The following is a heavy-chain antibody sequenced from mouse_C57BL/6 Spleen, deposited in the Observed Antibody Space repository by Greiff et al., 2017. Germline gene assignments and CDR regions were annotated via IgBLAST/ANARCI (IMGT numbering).Heavy chain of an antibody. Sequence: VQLQQSGAELVRPGASVTLSCKASGYTFTDYEMHWVKQTPVHGLEWIGAIDPETGGTAYNQKFKGKAILTADKSSSTAYMELRSLTSEDSAVYYCTRGGGYYVAYWGQGTLVTVSA. D-gene: IGHD2-3*01. CDR3: TRGGGYYVAY. J-gene: IGHJ3*01. V-gene: IGHV1-15*01. CDR2: IDPETGGT. CDR1: GYTFTDYE.